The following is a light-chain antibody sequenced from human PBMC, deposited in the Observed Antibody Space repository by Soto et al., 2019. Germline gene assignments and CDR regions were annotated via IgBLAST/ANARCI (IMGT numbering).Light chain of an antibody. CDR2: DVS. CDR3: SSYTSSSPYV. CDR1: SSDVGGYNY. J-gene: IGLJ1*01. Sequence: HSVLTKPASLNGVPGQSITISCTGTSSDVGGYNYVSWYQQHPGKAPKLMIYDVSNRPSGVSNRFSGSKSGNTASLTISGLQAEDEADYYCSSYTSSSPYVFGTGTKVTVL. V-gene: IGLV2-14*01.